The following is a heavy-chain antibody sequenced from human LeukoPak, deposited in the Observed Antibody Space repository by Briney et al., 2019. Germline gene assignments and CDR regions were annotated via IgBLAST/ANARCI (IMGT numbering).Heavy chain of an antibody. CDR2: INSDGSIT. J-gene: IGHJ4*02. V-gene: IGHV3-74*01. D-gene: IGHD1-26*01. Sequence: PGGSLRLSCAASGFSFSGYWMHWVRQIPGKGLVWVSHINSDGSITNYADSVKGRFTISRDNAKKTLYLQMNSMRAEDTAVYYCAREAGAIDFWGQGTLVTVSS. CDR1: GFSFSGYW. CDR3: AREAGAIDF.